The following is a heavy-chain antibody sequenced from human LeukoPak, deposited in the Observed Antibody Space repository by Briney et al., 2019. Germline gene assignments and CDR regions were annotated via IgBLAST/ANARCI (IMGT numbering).Heavy chain of an antibody. Sequence: GASVKVSCKASGDTFTGYYMHWVRQAPGQGLEWMGWIKPNSGGTNYAQKFQGRVTMTRDTSISTAYMELSRLRSDDTAVYYCARDRYYYDSSGYYYLREYFQHWGQGTLVTVSS. V-gene: IGHV1-2*02. CDR1: GDTFTGYY. CDR3: ARDRYYYDSSGYYYLREYFQH. J-gene: IGHJ1*01. D-gene: IGHD3-22*01. CDR2: IKPNSGGT.